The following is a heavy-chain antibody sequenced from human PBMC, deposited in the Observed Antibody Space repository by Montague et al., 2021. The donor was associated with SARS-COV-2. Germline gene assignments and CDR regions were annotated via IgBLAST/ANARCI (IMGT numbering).Heavy chain of an antibody. J-gene: IGHJ4*02. D-gene: IGHD6-19*01. CDR3: ARDIAVAGLFDY. CDR1: GGSFSGYY. V-gene: IGHV4-34*01. CDR2: INHSGST. Sequence: SETLSLTCAVYGGSFSGYYWSWIRQPPGKGLEWIGEINHSGSTNYNPSLKSRVTISVDTSENQFSLKLSSVTAADTAVYYCARDIAVAGLFDYWGQGTLVTVSS.